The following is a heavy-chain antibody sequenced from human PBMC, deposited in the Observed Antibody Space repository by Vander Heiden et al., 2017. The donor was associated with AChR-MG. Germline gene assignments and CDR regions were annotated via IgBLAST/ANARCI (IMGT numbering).Heavy chain of an antibody. CDR2: VYQTGSS. J-gene: IGHJ4*02. CDR1: GESITSSHW. V-gene: IGHV4-4*02. D-gene: IGHD6-19*01. Sequence: QVQLKESGPGLVTPSGTLSLTCAISGESITSSHWYSWVRQTPGKGLEWIGEVYQTGSSNYNPSLKSRVTMSVDKSQNQFSLRLNSVTAADTAVDFCVRGLADWGQGTLVTVS. CDR3: VRGLAD.